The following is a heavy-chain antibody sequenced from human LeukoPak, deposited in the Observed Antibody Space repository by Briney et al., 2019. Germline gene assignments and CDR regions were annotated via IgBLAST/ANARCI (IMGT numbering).Heavy chain of an antibody. Sequence: GGSLRLSCAASGFTLSNYGMNWVRQAPGTGLEWVSYISSTSSAKNYADSVKGRFTISRDSAKKLLYLQMNSLRVEDTAVYYCARGGAARPDYWGQGTLVTVSS. D-gene: IGHD6-6*01. CDR1: GFTLSNYG. CDR3: ARGGAARPDY. V-gene: IGHV3-48*01. CDR2: ISSTSSAK. J-gene: IGHJ4*02.